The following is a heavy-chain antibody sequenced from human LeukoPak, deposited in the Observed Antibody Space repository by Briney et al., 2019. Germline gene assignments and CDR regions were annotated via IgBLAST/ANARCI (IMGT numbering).Heavy chain of an antibody. D-gene: IGHD5-12*01. CDR1: GYSISSGHY. J-gene: IGHJ4*02. V-gene: IGHV4-38-2*02. Sequence: SETLSLTCTVSGYSISSGHYCGWIRQPPGKGLEWIGLIYYDGSAYYNLSLKSRLTISIDTSKSQFSLQLSSVTAADTAVYYCARHGSRVMATIEDSWGQGTLVIVSS. CDR3: ARHGSRVMATIEDS. CDR2: IYYDGSA.